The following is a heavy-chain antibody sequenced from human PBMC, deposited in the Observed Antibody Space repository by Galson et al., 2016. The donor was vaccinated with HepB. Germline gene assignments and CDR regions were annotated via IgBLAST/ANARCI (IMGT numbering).Heavy chain of an antibody. D-gene: IGHD2-15*01. V-gene: IGHV3-49*04. CDR3: TRASFAYCGGGACLGPPDGFDY. Sequence: SGRLSCAASGFTFGDYGLSWVRQAPGKGLEWVTFIRSRAYDGTTEYAASVKGRFTISRADSKSIAYLQMNSLKTEDTGVYYCTRASFAYCGGGACLGPPDGFDYWGQGTLVTVSS. J-gene: IGHJ4*02. CDR1: GFTFGDYG. CDR2: IRSRAYDGTT.